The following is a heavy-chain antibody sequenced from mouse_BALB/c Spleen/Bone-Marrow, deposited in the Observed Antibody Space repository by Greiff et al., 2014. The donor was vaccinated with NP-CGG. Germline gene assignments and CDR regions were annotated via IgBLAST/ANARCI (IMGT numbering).Heavy chain of an antibody. J-gene: IGHJ3*01. CDR1: GFNIKDTY. D-gene: IGHD1-1*01. CDR2: IDPANGNX. CDR3: ASYYYGSSRFAY. V-gene: IGHV14-3*02. Sequence: VQLKESGAELVKPGASVKLSCTASGFNIKDTYMHWVKQRPEQGLEWIGRIDPANGNXXXXXXXXXXXXXXXDTSSNTAYLQLSSLTSEDTAVYYCASYYYGSSRFAYWGQGTLVTVSA.